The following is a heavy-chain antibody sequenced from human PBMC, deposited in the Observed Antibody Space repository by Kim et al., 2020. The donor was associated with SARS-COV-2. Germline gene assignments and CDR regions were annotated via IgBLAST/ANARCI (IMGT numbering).Heavy chain of an antibody. D-gene: IGHD3-10*01. CDR1: GGSFSGYY. Sequence: SETLSLTCAVYGGSFSGYYWSWIRQPPGKGLEWIGEINHSGSTNYNPSLKSRVTISVDTSKNQFSLMLSSVTAADTAVYYCARGSTPMVREAPGYWGQGTLVTVSS. CDR2: INHSGST. J-gene: IGHJ4*02. CDR3: ARGSTPMVREAPGY. V-gene: IGHV4-34*01.